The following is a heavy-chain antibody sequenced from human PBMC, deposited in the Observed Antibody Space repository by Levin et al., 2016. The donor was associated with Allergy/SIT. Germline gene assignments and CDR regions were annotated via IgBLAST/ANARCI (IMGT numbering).Heavy chain of an antibody. CDR2: ISAYNGNT. D-gene: IGHD3-10*01. V-gene: IGHV1-18*01. CDR3: AREGDYYYGSGSFDY. Sequence: ASVKVSCKASGYTFTSYGISWVRQAPGQGLEWMGWISAYNGNTNYAQKLQGRVTMTTDTSTSTAYMELRSLRSDDTAVYYCAREGDYYYGSGSFDYWGQGTLVTVSS. J-gene: IGHJ4*02. CDR1: GYTFTSYG.